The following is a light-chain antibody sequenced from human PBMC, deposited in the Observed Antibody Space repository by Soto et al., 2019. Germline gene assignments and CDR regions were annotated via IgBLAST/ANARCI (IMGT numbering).Light chain of an antibody. CDR1: SSNIGAGYD. J-gene: IGLJ1*01. V-gene: IGLV1-40*01. CDR3: QSYDSSLGV. CDR2: ANN. Sequence: QSVLTQPPSVSGAPGQRVTISCTGRSSNIGAGYDVHWYQQLPGRAPKLLIYANNNRPSGVPDRFSGSTSGTSASLTITGLQAEDEADYYCQSYDSSLGVFGTGTKLTVL.